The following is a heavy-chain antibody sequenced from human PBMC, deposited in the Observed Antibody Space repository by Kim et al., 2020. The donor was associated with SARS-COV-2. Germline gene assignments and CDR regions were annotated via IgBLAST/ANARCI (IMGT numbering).Heavy chain of an antibody. J-gene: IGHJ4*02. V-gene: IGHV5-51*01. Sequence: DTRYSPSFQGQVTISADKSISTAYLQWSSLKASDTAMYYCARHGGTGTTHWGQGTLVTVSS. CDR3: ARHGGTGTTH. CDR2: DT. D-gene: IGHD1-1*01.